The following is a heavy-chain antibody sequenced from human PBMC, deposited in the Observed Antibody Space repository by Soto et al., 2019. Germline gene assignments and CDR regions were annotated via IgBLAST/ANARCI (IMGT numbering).Heavy chain of an antibody. CDR1: GYTFTSYG. D-gene: IGHD3-22*01. CDR2: ISGYNGNT. CDR3: ARDITTSGLGTGWFDP. J-gene: IGHJ5*02. Sequence: QVQLVQSGAEVKKPGASVKVSCKASGYTFTSYGISWVRQAPGEGLEWMGWISGYNGNTNSAQKLQGRVTMTTDTSTSTAYMELRSMRSDDTAVYYCARDITTSGLGTGWFDPWGQGTLVTVSS. V-gene: IGHV1-18*04.